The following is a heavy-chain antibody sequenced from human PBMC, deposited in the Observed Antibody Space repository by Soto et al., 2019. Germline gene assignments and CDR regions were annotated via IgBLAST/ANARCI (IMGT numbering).Heavy chain of an antibody. D-gene: IGHD6-6*01. CDR3: ARHTGGSSWPYYDYGGYV. V-gene: IGHV5-51*01. J-gene: IGHJ6*02. CDR2: IYPDDSDT. CDR1: GYSFTTYW. Sequence: PGESLKISCKGSGYSFTTYWIGWVRQLTGERLEWMGIIYPDDSDTRYSPSFQGQVTISADKSINTAYLHWSSLKASDTDMYYCARHTGGSSWPYYDYGGYVWGQGTTVTVSS.